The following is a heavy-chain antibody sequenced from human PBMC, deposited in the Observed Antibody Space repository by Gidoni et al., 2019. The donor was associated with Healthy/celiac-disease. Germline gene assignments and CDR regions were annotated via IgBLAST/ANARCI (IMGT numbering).Heavy chain of an antibody. CDR1: GGSIRSSSYY. Sequence: QLQLQESGPGLVTPSETLSLTCTVSGGSIRSSSYYWGWIRQPPGKGLEWIGSIYYSGSTYYKPYLKSRVTRSVDTSKNQFSLKLSSVTAADTAVYYCARVRFLEWLLNYYYYYYMDVWGKGTTVTVSS. V-gene: IGHV4-39*01. CDR3: ARVRFLEWLLNYYYYYYMDV. D-gene: IGHD3-3*01. CDR2: IYYSGST. J-gene: IGHJ6*03.